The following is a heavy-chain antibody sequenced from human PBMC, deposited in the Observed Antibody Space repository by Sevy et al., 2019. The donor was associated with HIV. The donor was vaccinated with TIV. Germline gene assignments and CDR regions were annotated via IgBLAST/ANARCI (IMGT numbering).Heavy chain of an antibody. CDR1: GGSISSYY. D-gene: IGHD6-13*01. CDR3: ASGYSSSWVNWFDP. Sequence: SETLSLTCTVSGGSISSYYWSWIRQPAGKGLEWIGRIYTSGSTNYNPSLKSRVTMSVDTSKNQFSLKLSSVTAADTAVYYSASGYSSSWVNWFDPWGPGTLVTVSS. CDR2: IYTSGST. V-gene: IGHV4-4*07. J-gene: IGHJ5*02.